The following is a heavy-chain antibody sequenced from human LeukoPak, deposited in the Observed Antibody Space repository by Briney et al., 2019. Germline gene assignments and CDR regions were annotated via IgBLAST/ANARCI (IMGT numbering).Heavy chain of an antibody. CDR1: GGSISSYY. Sequence: PSETLSLTCTVSGGSISSYYWSWIRQPAGKGLEWIGRIYTSGSTNYNPSLKSRVTMSVDTSKNQFSLKLSSVTAADTAVYYCARATTRGIAAAGTSPHYYYCYMDVWGKGTTVTVSS. J-gene: IGHJ6*03. V-gene: IGHV4-4*07. D-gene: IGHD6-13*01. CDR2: IYTSGST. CDR3: ARATTRGIAAAGTSPHYYYCYMDV.